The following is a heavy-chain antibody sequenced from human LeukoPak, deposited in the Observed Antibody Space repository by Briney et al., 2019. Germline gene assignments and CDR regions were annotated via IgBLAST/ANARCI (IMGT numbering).Heavy chain of an antibody. D-gene: IGHD3-3*01. J-gene: IGHJ4*02. CDR1: GFTFSSYA. Sequence: GGSLRLSRAASGFTFSSYAMSWVRQAPGKGLEWVSAISGTGGSTYYADSVKGRFTISRDNSKNALYLQMNSLRAEDTAVYYCAKDLYGAYYDFWSGYSPADYWGQGTLVTVSS. V-gene: IGHV3-23*01. CDR3: AKDLYGAYYDFWSGYSPADY. CDR2: ISGTGGST.